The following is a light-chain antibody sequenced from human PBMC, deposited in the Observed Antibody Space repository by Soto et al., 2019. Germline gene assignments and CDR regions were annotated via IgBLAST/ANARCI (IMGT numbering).Light chain of an antibody. V-gene: IGLV2-14*01. J-gene: IGLJ1*01. CDR3: CSYTTSNTRQIV. CDR1: SSDICGYNF. CDR2: DVS. Sequence: QSVLTQPPPVSVSPGQSITISCPGTSSDICGYNFVSWYQQHPGKSPKFMIYDVSNRPSGVSNRFSGSKSGNTASLTISGLLAEDEADYYCCSYTTSNTRQIVFGTGTKVTVL.